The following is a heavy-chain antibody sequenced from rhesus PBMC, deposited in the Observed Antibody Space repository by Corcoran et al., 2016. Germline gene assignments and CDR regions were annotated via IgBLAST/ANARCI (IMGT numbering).Heavy chain of an antibody. V-gene: IGHV1-198*02. CDR2: IIPLVSIT. J-gene: IGHJ4*01. CDR1: GVTFGSYA. CDR3: AGGDSYSSGPVD. Sequence: QVQLVQSGAEVKKPGASVKVSCKASGVTFGSYAISWVRQAPGQGLEWMRVIIPLVSITHHAEKFQGRVTITADTSTSTCYMERSSLRFEAAAVYYCAGGDSYSSGPVDWGRGVLVTVSS. D-gene: IGHD6-31*01.